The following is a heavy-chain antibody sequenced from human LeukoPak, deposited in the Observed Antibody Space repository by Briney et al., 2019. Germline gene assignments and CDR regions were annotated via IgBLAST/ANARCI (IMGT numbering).Heavy chain of an antibody. Sequence: ASVKVSCKASGYTFTSYAMNWVRQAPGQGLEWMGWINTNTGNPTYAQGFTGRFVFSLDTSVSTAYLQISSLKAEDTAVYYCYYYDSSGYAYGMDVWGQGTTVTVSS. J-gene: IGHJ6*02. CDR1: GYTFTSYA. CDR2: INTNTGNP. D-gene: IGHD3-22*01. V-gene: IGHV7-4-1*02. CDR3: YYYDSSGYAYGMDV.